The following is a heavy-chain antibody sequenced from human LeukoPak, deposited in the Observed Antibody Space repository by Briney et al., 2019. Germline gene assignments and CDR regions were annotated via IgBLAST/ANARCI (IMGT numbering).Heavy chain of an antibody. Sequence: PGGSLRLSCAASGFTFSSYGMHWVRQAPGKGLEWVAVISYDGSNKYYADSVKGRFTISRDNSKNTLYLQMNSLRAEDTAVYYCAKSNMPRYYYYYGMDVWGQGITVTVSS. J-gene: IGHJ6*02. V-gene: IGHV3-30*18. CDR2: ISYDGSNK. D-gene: IGHD2-2*01. CDR3: AKSNMPRYYYYYGMDV. CDR1: GFTFSSYG.